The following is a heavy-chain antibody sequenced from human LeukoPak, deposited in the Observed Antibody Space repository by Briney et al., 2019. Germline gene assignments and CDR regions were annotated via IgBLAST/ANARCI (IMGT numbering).Heavy chain of an antibody. V-gene: IGHV1-2*02. CDR3: AREDGGSYVDY. CDR1: GYTFNDYY. Sequence: GAAVTVSYKASGYTFNDYYMLGVRQAPGQGLEWMGWINPHSVGTNYTQKFEGRVTMTRDTSISPAYMELSRLRSDDTAVYYCAREDGGSYVDYWGQGTLVTVSS. CDR2: INPHSVGT. J-gene: IGHJ4*02. D-gene: IGHD4-23*01.